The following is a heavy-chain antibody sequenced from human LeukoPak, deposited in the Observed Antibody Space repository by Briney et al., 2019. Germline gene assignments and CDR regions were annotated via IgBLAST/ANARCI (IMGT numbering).Heavy chain of an antibody. CDR2: INSDGSST. V-gene: IGHV3-74*01. D-gene: IGHD4-11*01. J-gene: IGHJ6*03. CDR3: ARSPTVNHCYYYYMDV. Sequence: GGSLRLSCAASGFTFSSYWMHWVRQAPGKGLVWVSRINSDGSSTSYADSVKGRFTISRDNAKNTLYLQMNSLRAEDTAVYYCARSPTVNHCYYYYMDVWGKGTTVTVSS. CDR1: GFTFSSYW.